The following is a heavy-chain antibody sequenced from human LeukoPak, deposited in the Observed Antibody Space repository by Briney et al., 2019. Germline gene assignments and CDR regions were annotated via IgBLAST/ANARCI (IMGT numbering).Heavy chain of an antibody. CDR1: GFTLNDYA. Sequence: SLRLSCAVSGFTLNDYAMHWVRQAPGKGLEWVSGISYNGGTIGFADSVKGRFTISRDNAKNSLYLQMNSLRAEDMALYYCAKDGCSGGSCYGRSAFDIWGQGTMVTVSS. CDR2: ISYNGGTI. J-gene: IGHJ3*02. V-gene: IGHV3-9*03. CDR3: AKDGCSGGSCYGRSAFDI. D-gene: IGHD2-15*01.